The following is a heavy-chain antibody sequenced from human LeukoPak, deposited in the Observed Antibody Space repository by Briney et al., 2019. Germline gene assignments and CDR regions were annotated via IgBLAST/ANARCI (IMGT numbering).Heavy chain of an antibody. Sequence: GGSLRLSCAASGFTFNSYWMTWVRQVSGKGLEWVANINQDGSEKHHVDFVKGRFAISRDNAKNSLYLQMNSLRAEDTALYYCARDARSDCSGGSCFSWFDPWGQGTLVTVSS. CDR1: GFTFNSYW. V-gene: IGHV3-7*05. D-gene: IGHD2-15*01. CDR2: INQDGSEK. J-gene: IGHJ5*02. CDR3: ARDARSDCSGGSCFSWFDP.